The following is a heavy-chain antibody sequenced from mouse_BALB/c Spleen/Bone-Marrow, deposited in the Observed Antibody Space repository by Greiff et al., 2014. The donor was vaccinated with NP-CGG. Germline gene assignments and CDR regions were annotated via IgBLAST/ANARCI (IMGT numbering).Heavy chain of an antibody. CDR1: GYTFTDYT. V-gene: IGHV1-22*01. CDR2: VNPNIGGT. D-gene: IGHD2-3*01. Sequence: VQLPQPGPELVKPGASVKISCKTSGYTFTDYTLHWGKQSHGKSLEWIGGVNPNIGGTSYNQKFKGKASLTVNKSSTTAYMELRSLTSEDSTVYYCARGRWYYWGQGTTLTVSS. J-gene: IGHJ2*01. CDR3: ARGRWYY.